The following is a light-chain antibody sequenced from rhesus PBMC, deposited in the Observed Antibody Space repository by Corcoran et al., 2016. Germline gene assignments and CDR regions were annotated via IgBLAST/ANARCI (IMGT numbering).Light chain of an antibody. CDR1: QDISSW. CDR2: EAS. J-gene: IGKJ2*01. V-gene: IGKV1-21*01. Sequence: DIQMTQSPSSLSASVGDSVTITCRASQDISSWLAWYQKNTGKDTKHLIYEASSLQSGVPSRFSGSGSGTDCTLTISSLQPEDFATYYCQHYNSAPYNFGQGTKVEI. CDR3: QHYNSAPYN.